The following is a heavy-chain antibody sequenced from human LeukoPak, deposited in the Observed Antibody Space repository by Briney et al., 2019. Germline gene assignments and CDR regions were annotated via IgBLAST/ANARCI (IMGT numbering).Heavy chain of an antibody. J-gene: IGHJ3*02. Sequence: ASVKVSCKASGGTFSSYDISWVRQAPAQGLEWMGRIIPIFGTANYAQKFQGRVTITTDESTSTAYMELSSLRSEDTAVYYCARDRVAVAGPDAFDIWGQGTMVTVSS. CDR1: GGTFSSYD. CDR3: ARDRVAVAGPDAFDI. D-gene: IGHD6-19*01. V-gene: IGHV1-69*05. CDR2: IIPIFGTA.